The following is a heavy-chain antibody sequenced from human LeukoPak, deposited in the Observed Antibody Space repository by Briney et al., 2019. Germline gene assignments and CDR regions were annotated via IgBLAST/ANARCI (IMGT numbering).Heavy chain of an antibody. V-gene: IGHV3-33*01. D-gene: IGHD6-13*01. CDR3: AREGGIAAAPIDY. CDR2: ICYDGSNK. CDR1: GFTFSSYG. J-gene: IGHJ4*02. Sequence: QTGRSLRLSCAASGFTFSSYGMHWVRQAPGKGLEWVAVICYDGSNKYYADSVKGRFTISRDNSKNTLYLQMNSLRAEDTAVYYCAREGGIAAAPIDYWGQGTLVTVSS.